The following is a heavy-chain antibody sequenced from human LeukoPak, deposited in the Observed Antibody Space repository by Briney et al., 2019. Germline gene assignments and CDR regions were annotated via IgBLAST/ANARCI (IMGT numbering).Heavy chain of an antibody. CDR2: ASRLESHR. CDR1: GFTFSNYD. V-gene: IGHV3-30*18. Sequence: GGSLRLSCAASGFTFSNYDMLWVRQSPVKGLEWVAVASRLESHRYYADSVRGRFTISRDNSKNTLYLQMNSLRAEDTAVYYCAKVSSSLHSGYSSFDYWGQGTLVTVSS. CDR3: AKVSSSLHSGYSSFDY. J-gene: IGHJ4*02. D-gene: IGHD3-22*01.